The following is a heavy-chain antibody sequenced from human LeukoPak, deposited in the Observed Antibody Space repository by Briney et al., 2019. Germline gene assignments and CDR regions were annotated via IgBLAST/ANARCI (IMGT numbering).Heavy chain of an antibody. D-gene: IGHD3-10*01. J-gene: IGHJ5*02. CDR2: MNPNSGNT. CDR1: GYTFSTYD. CDR3: ARGPSRDYGSGSSWFDP. V-gene: IGHV1-8*01. Sequence: ASVKVSCKASGYTFSTYDINWVRQVAGQGLEWMGCMNPNSGNTGYAQKIQGRVAMTRNTSINTAYMELSSLRSEDTAVYYCARGPSRDYGSGSSWFDPWGQGTLVTVSS.